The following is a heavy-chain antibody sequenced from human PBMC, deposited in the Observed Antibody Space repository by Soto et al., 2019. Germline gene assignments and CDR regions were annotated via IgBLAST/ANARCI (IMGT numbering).Heavy chain of an antibody. CDR3: ARSPTGLRFLEWLSSPDYGMDV. V-gene: IGHV4-59*01. Sequence: SETLSLTCTVSGGSISSYYWSWIRQPPGKGLEWIGYIYYSGSTNYNPSLKSRVTISVDTSKNQFSLKLSSVTAADTAVYYCARSPTGLRFLEWLSSPDYGMDVWGQGTTVT. CDR1: GGSISSYY. J-gene: IGHJ6*02. CDR2: IYYSGST. D-gene: IGHD3-3*01.